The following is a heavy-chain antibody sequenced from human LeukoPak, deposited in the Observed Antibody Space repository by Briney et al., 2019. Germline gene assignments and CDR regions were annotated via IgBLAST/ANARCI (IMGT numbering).Heavy chain of an antibody. CDR3: ARGPYSYDSSGAFDI. V-gene: IGHV4-61*02. CDR1: GDSISSGDYY. Sequence: SETLSLTCTVSGDSISSGDYYWSWIRQPAGKGLEWIGRISSSGSTNYNPSLKSRVTISVDTSKNQFSLKLSSVTAADTAVYFCARGPYSYDSSGAFDIWGQGTSVTISS. D-gene: IGHD3-22*01. CDR2: ISSSGST. J-gene: IGHJ3*02.